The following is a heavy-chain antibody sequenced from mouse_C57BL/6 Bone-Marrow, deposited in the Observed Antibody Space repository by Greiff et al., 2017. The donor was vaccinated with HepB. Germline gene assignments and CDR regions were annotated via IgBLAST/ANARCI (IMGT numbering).Heavy chain of an antibody. CDR3: ARDRRLGDGYHWYFDV. CDR1: GFTFSDYY. V-gene: IGHV5-16*01. Sequence: EVKLVESEGGLVQPGSSMKLSCTASGFTFSDYYMAWVRQVPEKGLEWVANINYDGSSTYYLDSLKSRFIISRDNAKNILYLQMSSLKSEDTATYYCARDRRLGDGYHWYFDVWGTGTTVTVSS. D-gene: IGHD2-3*01. CDR2: INYDGSST. J-gene: IGHJ1*03.